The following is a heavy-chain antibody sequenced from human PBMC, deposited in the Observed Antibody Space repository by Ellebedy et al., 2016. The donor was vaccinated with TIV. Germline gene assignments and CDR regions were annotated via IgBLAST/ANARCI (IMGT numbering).Heavy chain of an antibody. CDR1: GFTFSSYG. Sequence: GESLKISXVASGFTFSSYGIHWFRQAPGKGLEWVGFIRRHSYDSTPQYGGSVSGRFTISRDDSKSIVFLQMNSLKSEDTAVYYCTRAPEYDFIIDHWGQGSLVTVPS. J-gene: IGHJ4*02. V-gene: IGHV3-49*03. D-gene: IGHD2/OR15-2a*01. CDR2: IRRHSYDSTP. CDR3: TRAPEYDFIIDH.